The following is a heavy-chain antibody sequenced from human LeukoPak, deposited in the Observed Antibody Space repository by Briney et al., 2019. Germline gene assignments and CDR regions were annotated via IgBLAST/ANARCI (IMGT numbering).Heavy chain of an antibody. Sequence: GGSLRLSCAASGFTFSSYSMNWVRQAPGKGLEWVSSISSSSSYIYYADSVKGRFTISRDNAKNSLYPQMNSLRAEDTAVYYCARDVAKSVAGTSFDYWGQGTLVTASS. V-gene: IGHV3-21*01. D-gene: IGHD6-19*01. CDR2: ISSSSSYI. CDR1: GFTFSSYS. J-gene: IGHJ4*02. CDR3: ARDVAKSVAGTSFDY.